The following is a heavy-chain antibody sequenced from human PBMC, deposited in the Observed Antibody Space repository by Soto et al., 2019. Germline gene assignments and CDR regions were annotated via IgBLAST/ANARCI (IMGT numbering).Heavy chain of an antibody. CDR3: ASHRRGYAFQ. Sequence: PSETLSLTCTVSGGSISSYYWSWIRQPPGKGLEWIGYLYYSGITNYNPSLKSRVSTSLDPSKNQFSLKLTSVTAADTAVYYCASHRRGYAFQWGQGTLVTVSS. CDR1: GGSISSYY. CDR2: LYYSGIT. V-gene: IGHV4-59*01. J-gene: IGHJ4*02. D-gene: IGHD5-12*01.